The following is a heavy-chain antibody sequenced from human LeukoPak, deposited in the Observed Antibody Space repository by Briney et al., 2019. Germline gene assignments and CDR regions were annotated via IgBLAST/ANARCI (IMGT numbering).Heavy chain of an antibody. CDR3: AKDKEATTGTTPFFDC. Sequence: GGSLGLSCAASGFTFSNYGMTWVRQAPGKGLEWVSTISGSIGRTYYAGSVKGRFTVSRDNSKNTLYLQMNSLRAEDTALYYCAKDKEATTGTTPFFDCWGQGTLVTVSS. V-gene: IGHV3-23*01. CDR1: GFTFSNYG. J-gene: IGHJ4*02. CDR2: ISGSIGRT. D-gene: IGHD1-7*01.